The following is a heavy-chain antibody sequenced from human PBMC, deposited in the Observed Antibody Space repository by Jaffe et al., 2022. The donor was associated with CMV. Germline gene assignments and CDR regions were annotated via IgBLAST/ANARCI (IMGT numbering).Heavy chain of an antibody. CDR3: AKVWGGGNYYDH. D-gene: IGHD7-27*01. J-gene: IGHJ4*02. Sequence: EVQLAESGGGLAQPGGSLRLSCAASGFIFSRTEMNWVRQAPGKGLEWISYISSSGSTTYYADSVRGRFTISRDDAKNSLFLEMDSLRAEDTAVYYCAKVWGGGNYYDHWGQGTLVTVSS. CDR2: ISSSGSTT. V-gene: IGHV3-48*03. CDR1: GFIFSRTE.